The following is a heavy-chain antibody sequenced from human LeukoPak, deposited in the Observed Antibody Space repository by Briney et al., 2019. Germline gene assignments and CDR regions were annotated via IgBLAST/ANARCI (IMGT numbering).Heavy chain of an antibody. CDR1: GFTFSSYS. J-gene: IGHJ4*02. V-gene: IGHV3-21*01. CDR3: ATAGGSYQVFDY. CDR2: ISSSSSYI. Sequence: GGSLRLSCAASGFTFSSYSMNWVRQAPGKGLEWVSSISSSSSYIYYADSVKGRFTISRDNAKKSLYLQMNSLRAEDTAVYYCATAGGSYQVFDYWGQGTLVTVSS. D-gene: IGHD1-26*01.